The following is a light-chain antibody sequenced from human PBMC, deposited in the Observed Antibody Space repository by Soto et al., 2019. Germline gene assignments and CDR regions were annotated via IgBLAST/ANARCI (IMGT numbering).Light chain of an antibody. Sequence: DIVMTQSPVSLPVTPGEPAFISCRSSQSLLRSDGYSSLDWYRQKLGQSPQPLIHLGSIRASGVPDRFSGSGSDTDFTLKISRVEAEDFGVYFFMEARQAPRTFGGGTKVELK. CDR1: QSLLRSDGYSS. CDR3: MEARQAPRT. V-gene: IGKV2-28*01. CDR2: LGS. J-gene: IGKJ4*01.